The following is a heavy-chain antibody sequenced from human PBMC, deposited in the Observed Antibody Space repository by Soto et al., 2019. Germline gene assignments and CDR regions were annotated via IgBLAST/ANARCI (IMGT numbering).Heavy chain of an antibody. J-gene: IGHJ5*02. CDR3: ARHLSYYYDSSGYYYVHWFDP. D-gene: IGHD3-22*01. V-gene: IGHV4-39*01. CDR1: GDSISSGDYY. Sequence: SETLSLTCTVSGDSISSGDYYWSWIRQPPGKGLEWIGSIYYSGSTYYNPSLKSRVTISVDTSKNQFSLKLSSVTAADTAVYYCARHLSYYYDSSGYYYVHWFDPWGQGTLVTVSS. CDR2: IYYSGST.